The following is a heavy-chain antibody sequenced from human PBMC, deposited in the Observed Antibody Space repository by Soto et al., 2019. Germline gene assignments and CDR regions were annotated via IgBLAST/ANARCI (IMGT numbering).Heavy chain of an antibody. Sequence: GGSLRLSCAASGFTFSNYAMSWVRQAPGKGLECVSAISGSGVSTNYADSVKGRLTISRDNSKNMLFLQMNSLKAEDTAVYYCASGDSNYYYYMDVWGKGTTVTVSS. CDR3: ASGDSNYYYYMDV. J-gene: IGHJ6*03. CDR2: ISGSGVST. CDR1: GFTFSNYA. V-gene: IGHV3-23*01. D-gene: IGHD4-17*01.